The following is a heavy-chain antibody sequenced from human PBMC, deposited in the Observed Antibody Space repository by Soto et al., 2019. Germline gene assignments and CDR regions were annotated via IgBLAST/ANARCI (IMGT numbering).Heavy chain of an antibody. CDR1: GFTFSSYS. CDR2: ISSSSSTI. V-gene: IGHV3-48*02. CDR3: ARDRYDSSGYEAPFDY. J-gene: IGHJ4*02. D-gene: IGHD3-22*01. Sequence: EVQLVESGGGLVQPGGSLRLSCAASGFTFSSYSMNWVRQAPGKGLEWVSYISSSSSTIYYADSVKGRFTISRDNAKNSLYLQMNSLRDEVTAVYYCARDRYDSSGYEAPFDYWGQGTLVPVSS.